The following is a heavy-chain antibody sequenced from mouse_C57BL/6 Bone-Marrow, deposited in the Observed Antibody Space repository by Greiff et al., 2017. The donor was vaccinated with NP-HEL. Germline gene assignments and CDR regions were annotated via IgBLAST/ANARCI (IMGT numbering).Heavy chain of an antibody. J-gene: IGHJ2*01. V-gene: IGHV14-4*01. CDR2: IDPENGDT. CDR1: GFNIKDDY. Sequence: EVQLQQSGAELVRPGASVKLSCTASGFNIKDDYMHWVKQRPEQGLEWIGWIDPENGDTEYASKFQGKATITADTSSNTAYLQLSSLTSEDPAVYYCTTGGSMVTTRFDYWGQGTTLTVSS. D-gene: IGHD2-2*01. CDR3: TTGGSMVTTRFDY.